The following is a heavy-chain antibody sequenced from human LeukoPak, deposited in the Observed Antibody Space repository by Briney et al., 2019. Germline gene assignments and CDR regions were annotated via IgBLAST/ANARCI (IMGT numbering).Heavy chain of an antibody. J-gene: IGHJ3*02. D-gene: IGHD2-2*01. CDR2: IYYSGST. Sequence: SETLSLTCTVSGGTISSGGFDWSWIRQHPGKGLEWIGYIYYSGSTYYNPSLKSRVTISVDTSKNQFSLKLSSVTAADTAVYYCARGGGRYCSSTSCYHDAFDIWGQGTMVAVSS. CDR3: ARGGGRYCSSTSCYHDAFDI. V-gene: IGHV4-31*03. CDR1: GGTISSGGFD.